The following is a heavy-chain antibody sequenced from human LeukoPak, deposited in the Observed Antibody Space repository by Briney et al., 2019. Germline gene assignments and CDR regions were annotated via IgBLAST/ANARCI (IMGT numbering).Heavy chain of an antibody. V-gene: IGHV3-7*01. CDR1: GFTFTNYW. CDR2: IDQDGSDK. CDR3: ARSALGWLDS. J-gene: IGHJ5*01. Sequence: PXGSLRLSCAVSGFTFTNYWMTWVRQAPGKGLEWVASIDQDGSDKFSVDSVKGRFTISRDNAKNSMYLQMKSLEVEDTAVYYCARSALGWLDSWGQGALVTVSS. D-gene: IGHD7-27*01.